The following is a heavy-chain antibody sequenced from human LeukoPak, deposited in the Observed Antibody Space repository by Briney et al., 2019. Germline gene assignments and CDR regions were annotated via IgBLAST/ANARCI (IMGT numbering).Heavy chain of an antibody. CDR3: ARGHVYNDY. V-gene: IGHV5-51*01. D-gene: IGHD1-1*01. CDR2: INPGDSDT. J-gene: IGHJ4*02. CDR1: GYTFTSYW. Sequence: GESLKISCQGSGYTFTSYWIGWVRQMPGKGLEWMGIINPGDSDTRYNPSFQGQVTISVDKSISTAYLQWSSLKASDTATYSCARGHVYNDYWGQGTLVTVSS.